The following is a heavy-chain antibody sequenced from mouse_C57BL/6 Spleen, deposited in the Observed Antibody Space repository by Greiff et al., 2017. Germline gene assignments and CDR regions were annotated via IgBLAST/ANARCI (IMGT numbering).Heavy chain of an antibody. CDR3: ARDEGGYYWYFDV. J-gene: IGHJ1*03. D-gene: IGHD1-1*02. V-gene: IGHV3-6*01. CDR2: ISYDGSN. Sequence: EVKLQESGPGLVKPSQSLSLTCSVTGYSITSGYYWNWIRQFPGNKLEWMGYISYDGSNNYNPSLKNRISITRDTSKNQFFLKLNSVTTEDTATYYCARDEGGYYWYFDVWGTGTTVTVSS. CDR1: GYSITSGYY.